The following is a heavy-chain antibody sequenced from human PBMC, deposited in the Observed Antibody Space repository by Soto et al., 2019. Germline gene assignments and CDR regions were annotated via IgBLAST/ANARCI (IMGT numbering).Heavy chain of an antibody. D-gene: IGHD6-19*01. CDR3: ARAVAVAADFDY. CDR1: GYTFTGYA. J-gene: IGHJ4*02. Sequence: QVQLVQSGAEEKKPGASVKVSCKASGYTFTGYAMHWVGQAPGQRLEWMGWINAGNGNTKSSQKFQGRVTITRDTSASAAYMELSSLSSEDTAVYSCARAVAVAADFDYWGQGTLVTVSS. CDR2: INAGNGNT. V-gene: IGHV1-3*05.